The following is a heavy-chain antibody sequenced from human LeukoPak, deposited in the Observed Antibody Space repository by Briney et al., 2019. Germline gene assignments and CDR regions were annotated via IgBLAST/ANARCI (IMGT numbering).Heavy chain of an antibody. Sequence: SETLSLTCAVSGYSISSGYYWGWIRQPPGKGLGWIGSSYHSGSTYYNASVKNRVSIAVDTSKKQSSLTQSTGTGADTAVYYCARPGGRYHLLPWFDPWGQGTLVTVSS. V-gene: IGHV4-38-2*01. CDR2: SYHSGST. CDR3: ARPGGRYHLLPWFDP. CDR1: GYSISSGYY. D-gene: IGHD2-2*01. J-gene: IGHJ5*02.